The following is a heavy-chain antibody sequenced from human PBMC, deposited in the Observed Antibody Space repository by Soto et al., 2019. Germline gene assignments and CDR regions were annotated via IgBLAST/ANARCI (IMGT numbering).Heavy chain of an antibody. CDR3: SRDAPYPQGRWLNLDL. CDR2: ISNTVISI. D-gene: IGHD3-10*01. V-gene: IGHV3-48*03. CDR1: VLSLSSYM. Sequence: SLRRSCAASVLSLSSYMINCGLHAPVHVLDGIAYISNTVISIDYSYSVKGPFAISRDTAKNSLYLKMNRLRDEDPALYYCSRDAPYPQGRWLNLDLWGQGTLVTVSS. J-gene: IGHJ5*02.